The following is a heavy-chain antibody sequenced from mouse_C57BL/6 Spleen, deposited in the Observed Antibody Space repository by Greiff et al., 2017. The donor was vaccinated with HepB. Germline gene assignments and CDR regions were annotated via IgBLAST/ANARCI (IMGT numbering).Heavy chain of an antibody. CDR3: ASSVIATVVAPYYYAMDC. J-gene: IGHJ4*01. Sequence: VQLQQSVAELVRPGASVKLSCTASGFNIKNTYMHWVKQRPEQGLEWIGRIDPANGNTKYAPKFQGKATITADTSSNTAYLQLSSLTSEDTAIYYCASSVIATVVAPYYYAMDCWGKGTSVTVSS. CDR2: IDPANGNT. V-gene: IGHV14-3*01. D-gene: IGHD1-1*01. CDR1: GFNIKNTY.